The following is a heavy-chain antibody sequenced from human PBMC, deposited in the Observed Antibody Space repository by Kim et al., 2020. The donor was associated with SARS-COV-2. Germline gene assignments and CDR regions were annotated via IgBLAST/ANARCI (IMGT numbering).Heavy chain of an antibody. CDR3: AKDLDPGKDPTAKGVLRYFGWPKRPRNYGIDV. V-gene: IGHV3-23*01. CDR1: GFTFSSYA. CDR2: ISGSGGST. D-gene: IGHD3-9*01. J-gene: IGHJ6*02. Sequence: GGSLRLSCAASGFTFSSYAMSWVRQAPGKGLEWVSAISGSGGSTYYADSVKGRFTISRDNSKNTLYLQMNSLRAEDTAVYYCAKDLDPGKDPTAKGVLRYFGWPKRPRNYGIDVWGQGTPGTVSS.